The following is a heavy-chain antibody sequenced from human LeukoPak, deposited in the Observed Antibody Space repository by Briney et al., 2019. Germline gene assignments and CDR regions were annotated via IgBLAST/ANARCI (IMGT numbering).Heavy chain of an antibody. V-gene: IGHV4-59*01. J-gene: IGHJ4*02. CDR3: ARFAYCGGHCWYYFDY. D-gene: IGHD2-21*02. CDR1: GGSISSYY. CDR2: IYSSGST. Sequence: SETLSLTCTASGGSISSYYWSWIRQPPGKGLEWIGYIYSSGSTNYNPSLKSRITISADTSKNQFSLKLSSVTAADTAVYYCARFAYCGGHCWYYFDYWGQGSLVTVSS.